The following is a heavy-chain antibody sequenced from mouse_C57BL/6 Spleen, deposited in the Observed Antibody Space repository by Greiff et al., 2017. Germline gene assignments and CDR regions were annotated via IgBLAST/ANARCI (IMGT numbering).Heavy chain of an antibody. J-gene: IGHJ4*01. CDR1: GFSFNTYA. CDR3: VRQGDYYGSSYYAMDY. V-gene: IGHV10-1*01. D-gene: IGHD1-1*01. CDR2: IRSKSNNYAT. Sequence: EAGGGLVQPKGSLKLSCAASGFSFNTYAMNWVRQAPGKGLEWVARIRSKSNNYATYYADSVKDRFTISRDDSESMLYLQMNNLKTEDTAMYYCVRQGDYYGSSYYAMDYWGQGTSVTISS.